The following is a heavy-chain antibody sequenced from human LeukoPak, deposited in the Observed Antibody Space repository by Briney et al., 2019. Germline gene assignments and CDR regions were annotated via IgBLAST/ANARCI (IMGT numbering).Heavy chain of an antibody. V-gene: IGHV4-39*01. Sequence: SETLSLTCTVSGGSISSSSYYWGWIRQPPGKGLEWIGSIYYSGSTYYNPSLKSRVTISVDTSKNQFSLKLSSVTAADTAVYYCARVGRDASNYVDHWGQGTLVTVSS. CDR3: ARVGRDASNYVDH. J-gene: IGHJ4*02. CDR1: GGSISSSSYY. D-gene: IGHD1-26*01. CDR2: IYYSGST.